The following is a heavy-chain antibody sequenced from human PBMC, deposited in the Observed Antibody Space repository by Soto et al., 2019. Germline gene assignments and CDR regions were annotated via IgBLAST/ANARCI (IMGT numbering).Heavy chain of an antibody. Sequence: SETLSLTCTVSGGSISSYYWSWIRQPPGKGLEWIGEINHSGSTNYNPSLKSRVTISVDTSKNQFSLELSSVTAADTAEYYCARVDYYGSGSSPHWGQGTLVTVSS. J-gene: IGHJ4*02. CDR1: GGSISSYY. CDR3: ARVDYYGSGSSPH. D-gene: IGHD3-10*01. V-gene: IGHV4-34*01. CDR2: INHSGST.